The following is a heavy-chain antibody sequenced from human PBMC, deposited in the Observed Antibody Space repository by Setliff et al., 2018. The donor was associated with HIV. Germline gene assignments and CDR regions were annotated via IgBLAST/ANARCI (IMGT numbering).Heavy chain of an antibody. J-gene: IGHJ3*02. Sequence: WASVKVSCKASGYTFTSYGISWVRQAPGQGLEWMGWISAYNGNTNYAQKLQGRVTMTTDTSTSTAYMELRSLRSDDTAVYYCARDQITMVRGTLGAFDIWGQGTMVTVSS. CDR3: ARDQITMVRGTLGAFDI. D-gene: IGHD3-10*01. CDR2: ISAYNGNT. V-gene: IGHV1-18*01. CDR1: GYTFTSYG.